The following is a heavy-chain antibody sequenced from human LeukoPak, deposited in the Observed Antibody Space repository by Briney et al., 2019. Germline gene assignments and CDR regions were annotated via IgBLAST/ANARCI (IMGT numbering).Heavy chain of an antibody. CDR2: ISWNSGSI. V-gene: IGHV3-9*01. CDR1: GFTFSSYA. D-gene: IGHD6-19*01. CDR3: AKGSNEWLVGPGYFDL. Sequence: GGSLRLSCAASGFTFSSYAMHWVRQAPGKGLEWVSGISWNSGSIGYADSVKGRFTISRDNAKNSLYQQMNSLRAEDTALYYCAKGSNEWLVGPGYFDLWGRGTLVTVSS. J-gene: IGHJ2*01.